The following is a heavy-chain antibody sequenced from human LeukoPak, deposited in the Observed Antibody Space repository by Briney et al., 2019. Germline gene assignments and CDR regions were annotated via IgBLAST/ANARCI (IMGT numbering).Heavy chain of an antibody. J-gene: IGHJ3*02. Sequence: GGSLRLSCAASGFTFSSYEMNWVRHAPGKGLGWVSYISGSGWTINYADSVKGRFTVSRDNAKNSLSLQMNSLRAEDTAVYYCARDRKQQLVRDVFAIWGQGTMVTVSS. V-gene: IGHV3-48*03. CDR1: GFTFSSYE. CDR3: ARDRKQQLVRDVFAI. CDR2: ISGSGWTI. D-gene: IGHD6-13*01.